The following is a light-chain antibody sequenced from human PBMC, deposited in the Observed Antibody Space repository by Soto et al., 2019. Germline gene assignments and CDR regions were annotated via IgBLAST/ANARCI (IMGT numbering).Light chain of an antibody. J-gene: IGLJ1*01. Sequence: QSALTQPRSVSGSPGQSVTISCTGTSSDVGGYNYVSWYQQHPGKAPKVMIYDVSERPSGVPDRFSGSKSVNTASLTISGLQAEDEPDYYCCSYAGSPRYVFGTGTKVTVL. V-gene: IGLV2-11*01. CDR1: SSDVGGYNY. CDR2: DVS. CDR3: CSYAGSPRYV.